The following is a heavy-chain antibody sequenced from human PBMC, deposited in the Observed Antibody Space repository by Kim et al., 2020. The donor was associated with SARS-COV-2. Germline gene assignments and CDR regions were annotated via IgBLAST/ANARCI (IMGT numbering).Heavy chain of an antibody. CDR2: ISGSSSDI. D-gene: IGHD1-1*01. Sequence: GGSLRLSCAASGFTFSRYTFNWVRQAPGKGLEWVSSISGSSSDIYYADSVKGRFTISRDNAKNSLYLQMNSLRAEDTAVYYCAKIPTLTTQGDYWGQGSLVTVSA. CDR1: GFTFSRYT. J-gene: IGHJ4*02. CDR3: AKIPTLTTQGDY. V-gene: IGHV3-21*01.